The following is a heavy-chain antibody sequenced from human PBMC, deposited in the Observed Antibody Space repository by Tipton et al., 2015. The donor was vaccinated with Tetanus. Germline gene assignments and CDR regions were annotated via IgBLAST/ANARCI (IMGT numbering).Heavy chain of an antibody. J-gene: IGHJ4*02. CDR1: GASVSRSSHY. CDR2: VYHNGNT. CDR3: ARANNEFPKKGPFDF. V-gene: IGHV4-61*01. D-gene: IGHD1-1*01. Sequence: TLSLTCSVSGASVSRSSHYWTWIRQPPGKEPEWVGYVYHNGNTNYHPSLKGRLTISVDTSKNQFSLNLKSVITADTAVYYCARANNEFPKKGPFDFWGQGKLVIVSS.